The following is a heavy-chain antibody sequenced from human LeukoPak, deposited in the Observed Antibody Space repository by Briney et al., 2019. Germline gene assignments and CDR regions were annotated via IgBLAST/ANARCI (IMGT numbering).Heavy chain of an antibody. CDR2: IYYSGIT. Sequence: SETLSLTCTVSGGSISSSSYYWGWIRQPPGKGLEWIGSIYYSGITYYNPSLKSRVTISVDTSKNQFSLKLSFVTAADTAVYYCARSSGYYYSDFDYWGQGTLVTVSS. CDR3: ARSSGYYYSDFDY. D-gene: IGHD3-22*01. CDR1: GGSISSSSYY. V-gene: IGHV4-39*01. J-gene: IGHJ4*02.